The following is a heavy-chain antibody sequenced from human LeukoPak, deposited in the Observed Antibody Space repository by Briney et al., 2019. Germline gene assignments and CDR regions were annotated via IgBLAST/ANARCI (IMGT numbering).Heavy chain of an antibody. Sequence: SQTLSLTCTVSGGSISSGDYYWSWIRRPPGKGLEWIGYIYYSGSTYYNPSLKSRVTISVDTSKNQFSLKLSSVTAADTAVYYCARDPGIAVAGTDAFDIWGQGTMVTVSS. J-gene: IGHJ3*02. V-gene: IGHV4-30-4*08. D-gene: IGHD6-19*01. CDR2: IYYSGST. CDR3: ARDPGIAVAGTDAFDI. CDR1: GGSISSGDYY.